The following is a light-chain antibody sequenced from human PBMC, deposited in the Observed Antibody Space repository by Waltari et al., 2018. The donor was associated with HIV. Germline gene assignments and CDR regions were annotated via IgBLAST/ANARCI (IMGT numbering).Light chain of an antibody. J-gene: IGLJ3*02. CDR1: SGDVGGCDL. Sequence: ALTQPASVSGSLGQSITISCRGTSGDVGGCDLVSWYQIFPGGPPQLLIFEVTNRASGMSTSLSGSKAGTSDYLTISVLQAEDEAHYYCCSYAGGSTLNWVFGGGTKVTVL. V-gene: IGLV2-23*02. CDR3: CSYAGGSTLNWV. CDR2: EVT.